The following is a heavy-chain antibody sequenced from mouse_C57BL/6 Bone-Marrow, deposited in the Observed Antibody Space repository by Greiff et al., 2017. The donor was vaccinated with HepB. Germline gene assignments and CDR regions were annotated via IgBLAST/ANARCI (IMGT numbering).Heavy chain of an antibody. CDR3: VGTWRDY. CDR1: GYTFTSYW. Sequence: VKLQQPGAELVKPGASVKMSCKASGYTFTSYWITWVKQRPGQGLEWIGDIYPGSGSTNYNEKFKSKATLTADTSSSTAYMQLSSLTSEDSAVYDCVGTWRDYWGQGTTLTVSS. V-gene: IGHV1-55*01. J-gene: IGHJ2*01. D-gene: IGHD3-3*01. CDR2: IYPGSGST.